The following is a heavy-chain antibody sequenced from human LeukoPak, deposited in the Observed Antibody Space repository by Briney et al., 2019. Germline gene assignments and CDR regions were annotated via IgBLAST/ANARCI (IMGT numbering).Heavy chain of an antibody. CDR1: GDSISSYY. V-gene: IGHV4-59*01. J-gene: IGHJ4*02. CDR3: ARGSYYGSGSYYNI. Sequence: PSETLSLTCIISGDSISSYYWSWIRRPPGKGLEWIGNIYYSGSTNYNPSLKSRVTISVDTSKNQFSLKLRSVTAADTAVYYCARGSYYGSGSYYNIWGQGTLVTVSS. CDR2: IYYSGST. D-gene: IGHD3-10*01.